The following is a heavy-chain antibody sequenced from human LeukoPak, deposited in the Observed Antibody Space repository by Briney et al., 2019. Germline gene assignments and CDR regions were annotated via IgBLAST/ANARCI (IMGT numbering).Heavy chain of an antibody. Sequence: GGSLRLSCAASGFTFSSYAMTWVRQAPGKGLEWVSHISSSGSTIYYADSVKGRFTISRDNAKNSLYLQMNSLRAEDTAVYYCARRYCSSTSCLFDYWGQGTLVTVSS. CDR2: ISSSGSTI. CDR3: ARRYCSSTSCLFDY. V-gene: IGHV3-48*03. J-gene: IGHJ4*02. D-gene: IGHD2-2*01. CDR1: GFTFSSYA.